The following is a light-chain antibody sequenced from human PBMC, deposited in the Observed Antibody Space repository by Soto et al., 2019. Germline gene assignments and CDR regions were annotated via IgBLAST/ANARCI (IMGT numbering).Light chain of an antibody. Sequence: EIVLTQSPGTLSLSXXXXXXXXXXXSQSVSSSYLGWYQQKPGQAPRLLIYGASSRATGIPDRFSGSGSGTDFTLTISRLEPEDFAVYYCQQYGSSPWTFGQGTKVDIK. CDR1: QSVSSSY. CDR3: QQYGSSPWT. J-gene: IGKJ1*01. V-gene: IGKV3-20*01. CDR2: GAS.